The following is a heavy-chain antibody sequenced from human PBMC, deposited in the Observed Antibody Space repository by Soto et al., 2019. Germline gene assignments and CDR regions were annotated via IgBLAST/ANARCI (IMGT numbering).Heavy chain of an antibody. J-gene: IGHJ5*02. CDR2: IKEDGSQT. D-gene: IGHD3-9*01. CDR1: GFTFSNNW. CDR3: FYSQYFGNRFDP. Sequence: GGSVRLSCAASGFTFSNNWMSWVRQAPGKGLEWVANIKEDGSQTNYVDSVRGRFTISRDNAKKSLYLQMSSLRVDDTAVYYCFYSQYFGNRFDPRDHGTLVTVSS. V-gene: IGHV3-7*03.